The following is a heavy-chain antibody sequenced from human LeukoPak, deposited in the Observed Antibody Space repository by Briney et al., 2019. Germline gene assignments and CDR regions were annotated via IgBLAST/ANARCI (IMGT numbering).Heavy chain of an antibody. CDR3: VSVLTVTFDS. Sequence: PGGSLRLSCAASGFTFSTYGMHWVRQAPGKGLEWVALVWSDGNGKFYADSVKGRFTISRDNSKNTVYLRMNSLRAEDTAVYYCVSVLTVTFDSWGQGTLVTVSS. D-gene: IGHD4-17*01. J-gene: IGHJ4*02. CDR1: GFTFSTYG. CDR2: VWSDGNGK. V-gene: IGHV3-33*01.